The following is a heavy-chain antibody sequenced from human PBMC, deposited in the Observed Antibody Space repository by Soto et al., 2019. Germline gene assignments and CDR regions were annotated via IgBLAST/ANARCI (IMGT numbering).Heavy chain of an antibody. Sequence: SETLSLTCSVSGGFISSGDYHWSWIRQPPGKGLEWIGHIYFTGSTSYNPSLESRLTMSLDTPQNQFSLKLSSVTVADTAVYYWVTYGPPQSTFDYWGQGTLVTVSS. CDR3: VTYGPPQSTFDY. CDR2: IYFTGST. V-gene: IGHV4-30-4*01. D-gene: IGHD3-10*01. J-gene: IGHJ4*02. CDR1: GGFISSGDYH.